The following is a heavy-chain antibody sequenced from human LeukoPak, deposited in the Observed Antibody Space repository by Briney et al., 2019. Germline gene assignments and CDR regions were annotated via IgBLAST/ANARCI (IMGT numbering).Heavy chain of an antibody. CDR2: INSGGSSP. CDR3: ARAHDYGDAFDI. J-gene: IGHJ3*02. Sequence: PGGSLRLSCAASGFTFSSYWMHWVRQAPGKGLVWVSRINSGGSSPSYADSVKGRFTISRDNAKNTLYLQMNSLRAEDTAVYYCARAHDYGDAFDIWGQGTMVTVSA. V-gene: IGHV3-74*01. D-gene: IGHD4-17*01. CDR1: GFTFSSYW.